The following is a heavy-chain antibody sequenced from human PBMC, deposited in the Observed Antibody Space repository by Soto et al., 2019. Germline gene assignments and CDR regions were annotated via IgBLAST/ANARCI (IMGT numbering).Heavy chain of an antibody. CDR3: ARDCCSGNNFAH. Sequence: GSLRLSCAASGFTVSHKYMSWVRQAPGKGLEWVSAIYSDGRTYYADSVKGRFSISRDISKDTVYLQMDSLGSEDTAIYYCARDCCSGNNFAHWGQGTLVPVYS. J-gene: IGHJ4*02. CDR2: IYSDGRT. V-gene: IGHV3-53*01. CDR1: GFTVSHKY. D-gene: IGHD1-26*01.